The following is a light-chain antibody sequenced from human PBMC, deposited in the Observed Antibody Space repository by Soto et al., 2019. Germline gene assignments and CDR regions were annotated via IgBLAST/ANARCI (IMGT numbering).Light chain of an antibody. CDR2: EVS. CDR1: SSDVGGYNY. J-gene: IGLJ1*01. Sequence: QSALTQPASVSGSPGQSITISCTGTSSDVGGYNYVSWYQQQSGKAPKLMIHEVSNRPSGVSNRFSGSKSGNTASLTISGLQAEDEADYYCSSYTNINTRACVFGTGTKVTVL. V-gene: IGLV2-14*01. CDR3: SSYTNINTRACV.